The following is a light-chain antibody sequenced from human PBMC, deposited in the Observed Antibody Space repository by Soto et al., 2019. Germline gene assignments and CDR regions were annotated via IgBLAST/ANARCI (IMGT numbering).Light chain of an antibody. Sequence: EIVMTQSPATLSVSPGERATLSCRASQSLSSDLAWYQQKVGQAPRLLIYGASTRATGIPARYSGSGSGTEFNFTISSLQSEDFAVYYCQRYNKWPRTFGQGTKV. CDR2: GAS. V-gene: IGKV3-15*01. J-gene: IGKJ1*01. CDR1: QSLSSD. CDR3: QRYNKWPRT.